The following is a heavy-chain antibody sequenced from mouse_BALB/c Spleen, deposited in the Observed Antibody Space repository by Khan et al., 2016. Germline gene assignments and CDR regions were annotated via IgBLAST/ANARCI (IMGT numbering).Heavy chain of an antibody. CDR1: GDSITSGF. Sequence: EVQLQESGPSLVKPSQTLSLTCSVTGDSITSGFWNWIRKFPGNKLEYMGYISYSGSTYYNPSLKRRISITRDTSKNQYYLQLNSVTTEDTATYYCARIYCDFYYAMDYWGQGTSVNVSS. CDR2: ISYSGST. V-gene: IGHV3-8*02. D-gene: IGHD2-4*01. CDR3: ARIYCDFYYAMDY. J-gene: IGHJ4*01.